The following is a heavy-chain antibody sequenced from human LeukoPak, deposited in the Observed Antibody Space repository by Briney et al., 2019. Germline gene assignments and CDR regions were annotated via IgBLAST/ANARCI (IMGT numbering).Heavy chain of an antibody. Sequence: GGSLRLSCAASGFTFSDYYMSWIRQAPGKRLEWVSYISSSGSTIYYADSVKGRFTISRDNAKNSLYLQMNSLRAEDTAVYYCARAQLGIPRRTSDAVGVTFDIWGQGTMVTVSS. J-gene: IGHJ3*02. CDR3: ARAQLGIPRRTSDAVGVTFDI. V-gene: IGHV3-11*04. D-gene: IGHD2-21*01. CDR2: ISSSGSTI. CDR1: GFTFSDYY.